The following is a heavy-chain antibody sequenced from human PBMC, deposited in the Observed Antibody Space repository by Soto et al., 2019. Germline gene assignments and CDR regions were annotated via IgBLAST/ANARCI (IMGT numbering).Heavy chain of an antibody. D-gene: IGHD6-19*01. V-gene: IGHV3-7*01. CDR1: GFTFSSYW. Sequence: EVQLVESGGGLVQPGGSLRLSCAASGFTFSSYWMSWVRQAPGKGPEWVANIKQDGSEKYYVDSVKGRFTISRDNAKNSLYLQMNSLRAEDTAVYYCARDNSSGWYVWFDPWGQGTLVTVSS. CDR2: IKQDGSEK. J-gene: IGHJ5*02. CDR3: ARDNSSGWYVWFDP.